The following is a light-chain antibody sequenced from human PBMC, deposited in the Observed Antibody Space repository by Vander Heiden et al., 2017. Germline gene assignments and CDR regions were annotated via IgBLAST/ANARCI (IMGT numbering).Light chain of an antibody. Sequence: QSALPQPAPVSGSPGQPISMSCTVTTSDVGRYNLVAWYQHHPGKAPKLIIYEVSMRPSGVSNRFSGSKSGNTASLTISGLQAEDEGDYYCSSYAGRSAFDVVFGGGTKLTVL. V-gene: IGLV2-23*02. J-gene: IGLJ2*01. CDR2: EVS. CDR1: TSDVGRYNL. CDR3: SSYAGRSAFDVV.